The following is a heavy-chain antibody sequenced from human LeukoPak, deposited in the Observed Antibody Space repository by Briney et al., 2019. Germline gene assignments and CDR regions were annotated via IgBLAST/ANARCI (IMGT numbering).Heavy chain of an antibody. Sequence: GSLRLSCAASGFTVSSNYMSWIRQPPGKRLEWVGYVHYTGKTNYNPSLNNRATISVDMSKNHFSLTLPSVTLADTAVYYCARGYYDSSGSSNPFDSWGQGTLVTVSA. CDR2: VHYTGKT. CDR1: GFTVSSNY. D-gene: IGHD3-22*01. J-gene: IGHJ4*02. V-gene: IGHV4-59*02. CDR3: ARGYYDSSGSSNPFDS.